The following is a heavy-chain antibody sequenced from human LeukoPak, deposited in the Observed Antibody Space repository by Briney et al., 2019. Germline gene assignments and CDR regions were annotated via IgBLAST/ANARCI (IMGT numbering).Heavy chain of an antibody. CDR1: GFTFIAYN. V-gene: IGHV3-21*01. CDR2: ISSRSSSI. CDR3: SEDFGSH. Sequence: PGGSLRLSCAASGFTFIAYNMNWVRQAPGKGLERVSSISSRSSSIYYADSVKGRFTISRDNDKNSLYLQMNSLRAEDTAVYYCSEDFGSHWGQGTLVTVSS. D-gene: IGHD3-10*01. J-gene: IGHJ4*02.